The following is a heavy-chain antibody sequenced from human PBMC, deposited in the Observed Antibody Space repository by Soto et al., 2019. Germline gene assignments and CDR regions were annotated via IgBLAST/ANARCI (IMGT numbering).Heavy chain of an antibody. Sequence: SLRLSCAASGFTFSNSYMHWVRQAPGKGLVWVSRIVSDGSSTVYADSVKGRFTVSRDNAKSTLYLQMNSLRVEDTAVYYCVRSDGRLGHWGQGTLVTVSS. CDR2: IVSDGSST. CDR1: GFTFSNSY. V-gene: IGHV3-74*01. D-gene: IGHD6-19*01. J-gene: IGHJ4*02. CDR3: VRSDGRLGH.